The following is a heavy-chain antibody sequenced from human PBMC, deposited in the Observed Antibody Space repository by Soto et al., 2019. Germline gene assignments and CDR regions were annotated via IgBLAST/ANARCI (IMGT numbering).Heavy chain of an antibody. J-gene: IGHJ3*02. CDR2: IIPIFGTA. D-gene: IGHD3-22*01. Sequence: QVQLVQSGAEVKKPGSSVKVSCKASGGTFSSYAISWVRQAPGQGIEWMGGIIPIFGTANYAQKFQGRVTITADESTSTAYMELSSLRSDDTAVYYCASSRVTYYYDRSALDIWSQGTMVTVSS. V-gene: IGHV1-69*01. CDR3: ASSRVTYYYDRSALDI. CDR1: GGTFSSYA.